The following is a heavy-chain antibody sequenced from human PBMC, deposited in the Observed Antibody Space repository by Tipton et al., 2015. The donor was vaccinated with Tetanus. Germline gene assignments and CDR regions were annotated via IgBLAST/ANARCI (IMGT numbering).Heavy chain of an antibody. J-gene: IGHJ5*02. CDR1: GDFVSSNSAA. D-gene: IGHD4-17*01. V-gene: IGHV6-1*01. CDR2: TYYRSKWYF. Sequence: LRLSCAISGDFVSSNSAAWNWIRQSPSRGLEWLGRTYYRSKWYFDYAVSVQSRITINPDTSTNQFSLRLNSVTAADTAVYYCAGHEPERGNYGDNLNCFDPWSQGILVTVSS. CDR3: AGHEPERGNYGDNLNCFDP.